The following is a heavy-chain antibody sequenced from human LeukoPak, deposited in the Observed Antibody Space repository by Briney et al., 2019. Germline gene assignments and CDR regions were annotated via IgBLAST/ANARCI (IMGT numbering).Heavy chain of an antibody. D-gene: IGHD4-23*01. CDR1: DGSISSYY. V-gene: IGHV4-59*08. CDR3: ARLLCGGNSFNCYVDL. Sequence: KPSETLSLTCTVSDGSISSYYWSRLREPPGKGLEWFVYIYYSGGTKGNPSLKSRVTISVDTSQKDLYLKLSSVTAACAAEYYCARLLCGGNSFNCYVDLWGRGTLVTVSA. J-gene: IGHJ2*01. CDR2: IYYSGGT.